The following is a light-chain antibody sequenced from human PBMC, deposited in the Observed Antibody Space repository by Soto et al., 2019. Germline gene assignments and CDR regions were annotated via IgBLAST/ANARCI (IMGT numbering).Light chain of an antibody. CDR2: MGS. J-gene: IGKJ1*01. V-gene: IGKV2-28*01. Sequence: DIVLTQSPLSLPVTPGEPASISCRSSQSLLHSNGNIYLDWYLQKPGQSPQLLIYMGSIRASAVTERFSRSGSGIDFTLKITRVEADDVGVYLQAPRTFGLGTQGEIK. CDR1: QSLLHSNGNIY. CDR3: APRT.